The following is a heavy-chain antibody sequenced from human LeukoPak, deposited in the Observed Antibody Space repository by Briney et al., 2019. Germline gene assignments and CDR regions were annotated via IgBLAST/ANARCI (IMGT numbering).Heavy chain of an antibody. CDR2: IIPILGIA. Sequence: ASVKVSCKASGGTFSSYAISWVRQAPGQGLEWMGRIIPILGIANYAQKFQGRVTMTRDTSTSTVYMELSSLRSEDTAVYYCAREQYYYDSSGYYPFRYYYGMDVWGQGTTVTVSS. V-gene: IGHV1-69*04. J-gene: IGHJ6*02. CDR1: GGTFSSYA. CDR3: AREQYYYDSSGYYPFRYYYGMDV. D-gene: IGHD3-22*01.